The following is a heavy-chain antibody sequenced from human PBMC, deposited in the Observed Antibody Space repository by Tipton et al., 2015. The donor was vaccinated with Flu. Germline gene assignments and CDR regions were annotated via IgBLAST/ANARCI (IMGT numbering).Heavy chain of an antibody. D-gene: IGHD6-25*01. J-gene: IGHJ4*02. CDR2: IYYGGSP. CDR1: GGSVSNYY. V-gene: IGHV4-59*02. Sequence: GLVKPSETLSLTCTVSGGSVSNYYWSWIRQAPGKGLEWIAYIYYGGSPNFNPSLESRVTISADPSKNQFSLSLRSVTGADTAIYYCVHGSGVQFDYWGQGIQATVAS. CDR3: VHGSGVQFDY.